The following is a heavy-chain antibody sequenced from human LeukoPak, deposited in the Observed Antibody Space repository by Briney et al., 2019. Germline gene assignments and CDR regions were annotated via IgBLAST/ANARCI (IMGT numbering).Heavy chain of an antibody. J-gene: IGHJ5*02. CDR3: ARDLRLVIAAGWFDP. V-gene: IGHV4-61*02. Sequence: SQTLPLTCTVSGGSISSGSYYWSWIRQPAGKGLEWIGRIYTSGSTNYNPSLKKPVTISVDTAKNQFSLKLSSVTAADTAVYFCARDLRLVIAAGWFDPWGQGTLVTVSS. D-gene: IGHD2-21*01. CDR1: GGSISSGSYY. CDR2: IYTSGST.